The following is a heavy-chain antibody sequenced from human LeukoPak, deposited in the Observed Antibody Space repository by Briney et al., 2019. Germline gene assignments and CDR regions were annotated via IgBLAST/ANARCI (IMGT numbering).Heavy chain of an antibody. CDR3: ARVGASYDGLIDY. Sequence: GASVKVSCKASGYTFTAYYLHWVRQAPGQGLKWMGWISPYNGYTKYAESPQGRVTMTTDTSTSTAYMELRSLRFDDTAMYYCARVGASYDGLIDYWGQGTRVTVSS. D-gene: IGHD1-26*01. J-gene: IGHJ4*02. CDR1: GYTFTAYY. V-gene: IGHV1-18*04. CDR2: ISPYNGYT.